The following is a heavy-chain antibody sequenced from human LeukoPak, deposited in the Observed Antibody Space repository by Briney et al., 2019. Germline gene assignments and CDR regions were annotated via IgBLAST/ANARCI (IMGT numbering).Heavy chain of an antibody. CDR1: GGSISSGTYY. CDR2: IYTSGST. Sequence: SQTLSLTXTVSGGSISSGTYYWSWIAPPAGKGLEWVGRIYTSGSTNYNPSLKSRVTISVDTSKNQFSLKLSSVTAADTAVYYCARDRPTLSDAFDIWGQGTMVTVSS. D-gene: IGHD6-6*01. J-gene: IGHJ3*02. CDR3: ARDRPTLSDAFDI. V-gene: IGHV4-61*02.